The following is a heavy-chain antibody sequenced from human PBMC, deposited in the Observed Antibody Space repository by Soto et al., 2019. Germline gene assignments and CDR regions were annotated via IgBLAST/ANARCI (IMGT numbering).Heavy chain of an antibody. CDR1: GGSISSGGYY. V-gene: IGHV4-31*03. CDR3: ARGVLH. J-gene: IGHJ4*01. CDR2: ISYSGST. Sequence: QVQLQESGPGLVQPSQTLSLTCTLSGGSISSGGYYWSWIRQHPGTGLEWFGHISYSGSTYYNTSLKSRVTISVDTSRNQFSLIVNSVTAADTAVYYCARGVLHWGQGTLVTVSS.